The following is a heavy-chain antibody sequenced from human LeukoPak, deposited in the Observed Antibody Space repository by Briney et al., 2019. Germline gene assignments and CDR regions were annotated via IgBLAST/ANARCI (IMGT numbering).Heavy chain of an antibody. D-gene: IGHD2-2*01. CDR3: ARNAGTKDYYYGMDV. CDR2: FFYSGST. Sequence: PSETLSLTCTVSGASINKYYWTWVRQPPGKGLEWIGYFFYSGSTRYNPSLKSRVTISGDMSNNQFSLRLTSLTAADTAVYYCARNAGTKDYYYGMDVWGQGTTVIVSS. V-gene: IGHV4-59*08. CDR1: GASINKYY. J-gene: IGHJ6*02.